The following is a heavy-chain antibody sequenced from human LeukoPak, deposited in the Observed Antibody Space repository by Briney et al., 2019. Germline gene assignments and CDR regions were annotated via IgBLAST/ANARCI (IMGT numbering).Heavy chain of an antibody. Sequence: SETLSLTCTVSGXSTSGYYWSWIRQPPGKGLEWVGYINYSGDTNYNPSLKSRVTISVDTSKNQFSLKLSSVTAADTAVYYCASFSWGSGSYNQEAIWSWFDPWGQGTLVIVSS. J-gene: IGHJ5*02. CDR2: INYSGDT. V-gene: IGHV4-59*08. D-gene: IGHD3-10*01. CDR3: ASFSWGSGSYNQEAIWSWFDP. CDR1: GXSTSGYY.